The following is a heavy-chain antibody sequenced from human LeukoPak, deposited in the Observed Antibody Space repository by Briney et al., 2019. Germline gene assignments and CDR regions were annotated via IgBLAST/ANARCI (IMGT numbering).Heavy chain of an antibody. CDR1: GFIFSSYV. D-gene: IGHD1-26*01. V-gene: IGHV3-64*02. Sequence: GGSLRLSCAASGFIFSSYVMHWVRRAPGKGLEYVSAISSNGGETYYADSVKGRFTISRDNSKNALYLQMGSLRVEDMAVYYCARGRSPRGYYYGMDVWGQGTTVTVS. CDR3: ARGRSPRGYYYGMDV. J-gene: IGHJ6*02. CDR2: ISSNGGET.